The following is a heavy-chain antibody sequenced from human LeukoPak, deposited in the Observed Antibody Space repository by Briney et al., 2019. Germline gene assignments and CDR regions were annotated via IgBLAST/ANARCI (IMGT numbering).Heavy chain of an antibody. CDR1: GYTFTAYY. CDR2: INPNSGVT. D-gene: IGHD6-19*01. V-gene: IGHV1-2*02. CDR3: ARSTDIAVAGTWYY. Sequence: ASVKVSCKASGYTFTAYYMHWVRQAPGQGLEWMGWINPNSGVTNYAQKFQGRVTMTRDTSISTAYMELSSLRSDDTAVFYCARSTDIAVAGTWYYWGQGTLVTVSS. J-gene: IGHJ4*02.